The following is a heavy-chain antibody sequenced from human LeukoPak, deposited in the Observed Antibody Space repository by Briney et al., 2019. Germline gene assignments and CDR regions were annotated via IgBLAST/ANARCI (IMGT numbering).Heavy chain of an antibody. CDR1: GYSISSGYY. CDR2: IYHSGST. Sequence: KPSETLSLTCTVSGYSISSGYYWGWIRQPPGKGLEWIGSIYHSGSTYYNPSLRSRVTILADTSKNQFSLYLRSVTAADTATYYCARGLGMTPEYFQHWGQGTLVTVSS. V-gene: IGHV4-38-2*02. D-gene: IGHD3/OR15-3a*01. J-gene: IGHJ1*01. CDR3: ARGLGMTPEYFQH.